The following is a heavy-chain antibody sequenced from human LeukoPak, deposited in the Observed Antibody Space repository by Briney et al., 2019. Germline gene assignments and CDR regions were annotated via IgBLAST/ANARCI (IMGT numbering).Heavy chain of an antibody. CDR2: INQDGSEK. V-gene: IGHV3-7*03. CDR1: GFTFTSYW. Sequence: GGSLRLSCAASGFTFTSYWMTWVRQAPEKGLEWVANINQDGSEKWFVDSVRGRFTISRDNAKSSVYLQMNSLRAEDTALYYCARHRQYNFDSRGQGTLVTVSS. CDR3: ARHRQYNFDS. J-gene: IGHJ5*01. D-gene: IGHD5-24*01.